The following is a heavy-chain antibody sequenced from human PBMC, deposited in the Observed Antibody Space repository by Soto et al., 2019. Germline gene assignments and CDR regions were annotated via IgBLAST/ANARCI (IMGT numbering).Heavy chain of an antibody. CDR3: AYSTGWYRPEV. Sequence: QVQLQESGPGLVKPSGTLSLTCAVSGDSISNSRWWTWVRQPPGKGLEWTGDIFHSGDPNYNPSLKSRVFISVDKSQNQSSLKVTSVTAADTAVYYCAYSTGWYRPEVWGQGTLVTVSS. D-gene: IGHD6-19*01. CDR2: IFHSGDP. J-gene: IGHJ3*01. V-gene: IGHV4-4*02. CDR1: GDSISNSRW.